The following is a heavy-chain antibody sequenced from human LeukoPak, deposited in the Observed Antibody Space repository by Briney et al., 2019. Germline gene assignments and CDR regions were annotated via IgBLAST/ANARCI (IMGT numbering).Heavy chain of an antibody. V-gene: IGHV3-23*01. CDR1: GFTFSDHY. D-gene: IGHD7-27*01. CDR3: AKVQLGIGVDY. CDR2: ISDGGGRT. Sequence: GGSLRLSCAASGFTFSDHYMDWARQAPGKGLEWVSGISDGGGRTYYADSVKGRFTISRDDSKNTLYLQMNSLRAEDTAVYYCAKVQLGIGVDYWGQGTLVTVSS. J-gene: IGHJ4*02.